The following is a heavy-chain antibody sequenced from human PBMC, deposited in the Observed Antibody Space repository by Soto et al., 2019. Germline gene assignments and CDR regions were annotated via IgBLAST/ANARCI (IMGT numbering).Heavy chain of an antibody. J-gene: IGHJ4*02. V-gene: IGHV4-30-2*01. Sequence: QLQLQESGSGLVKPSQTLSLTCAVSGGSISSGGYSWSWIRQPPGKGLEWIGYIYHSGSTYYNPSLKRRVTISVDSSKNQFSLELSSVTAAVTGVYCCAAGGGLPRCYWGQGTLVTVSS. CDR1: GGSISSGGYS. CDR2: IYHSGST. D-gene: IGHD4-17*01. CDR3: AAGGGLPRCY.